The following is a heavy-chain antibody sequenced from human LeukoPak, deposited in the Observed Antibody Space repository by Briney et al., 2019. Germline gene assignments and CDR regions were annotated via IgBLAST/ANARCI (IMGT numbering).Heavy chain of an antibody. CDR2: INPNSGGT. Sequence: GASVKVSCKASGYTFTGYYMHWVRQAPGQGLEWMGWINPNSGGTNYAQKFQGRVTMTRDTSISTAYMELSRLRSDDTAVYYCARDLIVVVPAAMPEKLHYYYYGMDVWGQGTTVTVSS. V-gene: IGHV1-2*02. D-gene: IGHD2-2*01. J-gene: IGHJ6*02. CDR1: GYTFTGYY. CDR3: ARDLIVVVPAAMPEKLHYYYYGMDV.